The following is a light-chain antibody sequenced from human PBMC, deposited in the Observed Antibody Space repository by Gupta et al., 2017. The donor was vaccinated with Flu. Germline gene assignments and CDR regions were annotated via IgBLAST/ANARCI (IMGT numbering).Light chain of an antibody. CDR1: QSVSSSY. CDR3: QQYGSSPLT. V-gene: IGKV3-20*01. CDR2: GAS. J-gene: IGKJ4*01. Sequence: EIVLTQSPGTLSLSPGERATLSCRASQSVSSSYLAWYQQKPGQAPRLLIYGASRRATGIPDRFSRSGSGTDFTLTISRLEPEDFAVYYCQQYGSSPLTFGGGTKVEIK.